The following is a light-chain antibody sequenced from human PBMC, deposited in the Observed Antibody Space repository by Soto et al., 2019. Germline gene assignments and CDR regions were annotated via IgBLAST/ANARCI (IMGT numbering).Light chain of an antibody. CDR3: QQYANWPPLT. J-gene: IGKJ4*01. Sequence: EIVMTQSPATLSASPGEGATLSCRASQSGYWDLAWYQQKPGQAPRLLIYGASTRATGIPARFSGSGSGTEFTLTITSLQPEDFPVYYCQQYANWPPLTFGGGNKVEI. V-gene: IGKV3-15*01. CDR1: QSGYWD. CDR2: GAS.